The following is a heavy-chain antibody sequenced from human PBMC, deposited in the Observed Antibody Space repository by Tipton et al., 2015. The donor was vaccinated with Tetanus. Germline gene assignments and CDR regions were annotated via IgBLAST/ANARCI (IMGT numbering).Heavy chain of an antibody. Sequence: QSGAEVKKPGSSVKVSCKAFGGTFSSYAISWVRQAPGQGLEWMGGIIPIFGTANYAQKFQGRVTITADESTSTAYMELSSLRSEDTAVYYCARAPSPAMARVAYYFDYWGQGTLVTVSS. V-gene: IGHV1-69*01. CDR3: ARAPSPAMARVAYYFDY. CDR2: IIPIFGTA. J-gene: IGHJ4*02. CDR1: GGTFSSYA. D-gene: IGHD5-18*01.